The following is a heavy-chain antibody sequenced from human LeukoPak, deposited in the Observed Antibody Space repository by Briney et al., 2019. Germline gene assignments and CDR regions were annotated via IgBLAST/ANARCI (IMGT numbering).Heavy chain of an antibody. CDR3: AKGVVSIAVAGLGYFDY. V-gene: IGHV3-30*18. D-gene: IGHD6-13*01. CDR2: ISYDGSDK. J-gene: IGHJ4*02. CDR1: GFTFSSYG. Sequence: GGSLRLSCAASGFTFSSYGMHWARQAPGKGLEWVAVISYDGSDKYYADSVVKGRFSISRDNSKNTLFLQMNSLRAEDTAVYYCAKGVVSIAVAGLGYFDYWGQGTLVTVSS.